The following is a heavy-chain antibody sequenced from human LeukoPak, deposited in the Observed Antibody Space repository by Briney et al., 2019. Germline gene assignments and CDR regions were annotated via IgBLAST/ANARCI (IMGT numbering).Heavy chain of an antibody. CDR3: ARGGVFGRNGMDV. CDR1: GFTSSAYW. CDR2: INSDESTT. Sequence: RSGGSLRLSCAASGFTSSAYWMHWVRQTPGKGLVWVSRINSDESTTNYADSVKGRFTISGDNAKNTMYLQMNSLRVEDTAVYYCARGGVFGRNGMDVWGQGTTVTVSS. D-gene: IGHD6-13*01. J-gene: IGHJ6*02. V-gene: IGHV3-74*01.